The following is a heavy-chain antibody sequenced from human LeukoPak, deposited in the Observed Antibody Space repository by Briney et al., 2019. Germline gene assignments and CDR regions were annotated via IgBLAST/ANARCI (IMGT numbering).Heavy chain of an antibody. Sequence: ASVKVSCKASGYTFTSYGISWVRQAPGQGLEWMGWISAYNGNTNYAQKLQGRVTMTTDTSTSTAYMELRSLSSDDTAVYYCARSVDESYYYYMDVWGKGTTVTVSS. CDR3: ARSVDESYYYYMDV. J-gene: IGHJ6*03. CDR2: ISAYNGNT. D-gene: IGHD3/OR15-3a*01. V-gene: IGHV1-18*01. CDR1: GYTFTSYG.